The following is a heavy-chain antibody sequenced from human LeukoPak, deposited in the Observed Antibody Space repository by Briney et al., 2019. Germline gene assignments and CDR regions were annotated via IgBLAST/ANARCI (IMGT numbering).Heavy chain of an antibody. CDR1: GFTFSNYW. J-gene: IGHJ6*02. CDR2: IYTGGYT. V-gene: IGHV3-53*01. D-gene: IGHD4-17*01. Sequence: GGSLRLSCAASGFTFSNYWMSWVRQAPGKGLEWVSVIYTGGYTYYADSVKGRFTISRDNSKNTLYLQMNSLRAEDTAVYYCARDGSTVTTDYYYGMDVWGQGTTVTVSS. CDR3: ARDGSTVTTDYYYGMDV.